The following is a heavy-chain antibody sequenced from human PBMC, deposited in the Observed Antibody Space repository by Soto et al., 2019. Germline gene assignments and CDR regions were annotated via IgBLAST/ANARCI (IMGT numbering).Heavy chain of an antibody. D-gene: IGHD3-3*02. CDR2: IYYSGST. Sequence: SETLSLTCTVSGGSISSYYWSWIRQPPGKGLEWIGYIYYSGSTNYNPSLKSRVTISVDTSKNQFSLKLSSVTAADTAVYYCAREQISAGIDYWGQGTLVTVSS. V-gene: IGHV4-59*01. CDR1: GGSISSYY. J-gene: IGHJ4*02. CDR3: AREQISAGIDY.